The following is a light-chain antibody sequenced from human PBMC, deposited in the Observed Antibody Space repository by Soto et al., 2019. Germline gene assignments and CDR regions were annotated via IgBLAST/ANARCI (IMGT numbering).Light chain of an antibody. Sequence: IQMTQSPSTLSSSLGDRVAITGRSSQSISSWLAWYQQKPGKAPKLRIYKASSLESGVPSRFSGSGSGTEFSLTINSLQADDFATYYCQQYHIYSWTFGQGTKVDIK. CDR1: QSISSW. CDR2: KAS. J-gene: IGKJ1*01. CDR3: QQYHIYSWT. V-gene: IGKV1-5*03.